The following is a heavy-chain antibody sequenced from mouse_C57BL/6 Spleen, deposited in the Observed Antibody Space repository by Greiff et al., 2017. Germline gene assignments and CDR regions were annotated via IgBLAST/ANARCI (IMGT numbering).Heavy chain of an antibody. Sequence: EVQLQQSGPELVKPGASVKISCKASGYTFTDYYMNWVKQSHGKSLEWIGDINPNNGGTSYNQKFKGKATLTVDKSSSTAYMELRSLTSEDSAVYYCAREEPGGWFAYWGQGTLVTVSA. V-gene: IGHV1-26*01. CDR3: AREEPGGWFAY. CDR1: GYTFTDYY. J-gene: IGHJ3*01. CDR2: INPNNGGT.